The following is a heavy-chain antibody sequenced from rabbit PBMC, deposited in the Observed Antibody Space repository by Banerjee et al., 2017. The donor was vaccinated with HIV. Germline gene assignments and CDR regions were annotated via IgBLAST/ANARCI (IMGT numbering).Heavy chain of an antibody. Sequence: QLVESGGGLVTLGGSLKLSCKASGIDFSSYQMSWVRQAPGKGLEWIGYINDNGAAYYASWVNGRFSISRDNAQNTVSLQVDSLTAADTATYFCVRDWASGSGPYYFDFWGPGTLVTV. V-gene: IGHV1S7*01. CDR1: GIDFSSYQ. CDR3: VRDWASGSGPYYFDF. J-gene: IGHJ4*01. D-gene: IGHD1-1*01. CDR2: INDNGAA.